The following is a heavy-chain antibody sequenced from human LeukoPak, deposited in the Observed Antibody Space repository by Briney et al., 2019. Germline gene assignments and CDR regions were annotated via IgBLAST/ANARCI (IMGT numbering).Heavy chain of an antibody. V-gene: IGHV3-23*01. D-gene: IGHD3-22*01. J-gene: IGHJ4*02. Sequence: GGSLRLSCAASGFTFSSYAMSWVRQAPGKGLEWVSAISGSGGSTYYADSVKGRFTISRDNSKNTLYLQMNGLRAEDTAVYYCAKIYDSSGYLYFDYWGQGTLVTVSS. CDR1: GFTFSSYA. CDR2: ISGSGGST. CDR3: AKIYDSSGYLYFDY.